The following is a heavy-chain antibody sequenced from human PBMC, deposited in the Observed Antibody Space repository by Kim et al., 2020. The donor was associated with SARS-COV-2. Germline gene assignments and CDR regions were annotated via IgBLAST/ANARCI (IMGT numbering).Heavy chain of an antibody. CDR3: ATGRRLRYFDWLSPFDF. V-gene: IGHV1-24*01. CDR1: GYTLTELS. D-gene: IGHD3-9*01. J-gene: IGHJ4*01. Sequence: ASVKVSCKVSGYTLTELSMHWVRQAPGKGLEWMGGFDPEDGETIYAQKFQGRVTMTGDTSTDTAYMELSSLRSEDTAVYYCATGRRLRYFDWLSPFDFWG. CDR2: FDPEDGET.